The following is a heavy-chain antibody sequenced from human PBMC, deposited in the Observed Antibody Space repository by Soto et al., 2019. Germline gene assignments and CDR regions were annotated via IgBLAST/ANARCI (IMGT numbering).Heavy chain of an antibody. CDR3: AREGLRWSHNWFDP. J-gene: IGHJ5*02. D-gene: IGHD2-15*01. CDR2: ICNAGRNT. Sequence: GGSLRLSCAASGITFTNYGFNWVRQASGKGLEWVSAICNAGRNTSYADSVRGRFTISRDNSKNTLYLQMNSLRAEDTAVYYCAREGLRWSHNWFDPWGQGTLVTVSS. CDR1: GITFTNYG. V-gene: IGHV3-NL1*01.